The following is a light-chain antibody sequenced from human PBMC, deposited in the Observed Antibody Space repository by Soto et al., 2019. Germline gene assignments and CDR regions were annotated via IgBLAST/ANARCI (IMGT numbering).Light chain of an antibody. CDR1: QSVSSS. J-gene: IGKJ5*01. V-gene: IGKV3-20*01. Sequence: ETVMTQSPATLSVSPGERATLSCRASQSVSSSLAWYQQKPGQAPRLLIYDASNRATGIPARFSGSGSGTDFTLTLTRLEPEDFAVYYCQQYDSSPITFGQGTRLEIK. CDR3: QQYDSSPIT. CDR2: DAS.